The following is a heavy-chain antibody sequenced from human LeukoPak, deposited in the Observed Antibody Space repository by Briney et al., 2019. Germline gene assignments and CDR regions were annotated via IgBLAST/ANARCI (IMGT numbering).Heavy chain of an antibody. CDR2: IYYSGST. CDR1: GFTFSSYE. CDR3: ARERYISPFWWFDP. J-gene: IGHJ5*02. D-gene: IGHD3-3*02. V-gene: IGHV4-59*01. Sequence: PGGSLRLSCAASGFTFSSYEMNWVRQPPGKGLEWIGYIYYSGSTNYNPSLKSRVTISVDTSKNQFSLTLTSVTAADTAVYYCARERYISPFWWFDPWGQGTLVTVSS.